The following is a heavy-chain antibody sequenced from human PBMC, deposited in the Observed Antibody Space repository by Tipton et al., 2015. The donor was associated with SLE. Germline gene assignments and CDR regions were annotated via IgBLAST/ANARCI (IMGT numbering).Heavy chain of an antibody. J-gene: IGHJ3*02. V-gene: IGHV4-59*11. CDR3: ARGGSGGDAFDI. CDR2: IYYSGST. CDR1: GGSISSHY. Sequence: GLVKPSETLSLTCTVSGGSISSHYWSWIRQPPGKGLEWIGYIYYSGSTNYNPSLKSRVTISVDTSKNQFSLKLSSVTAADTAVYYCARGGSGGDAFDIWGQGTMVTVSS. D-gene: IGHD2-15*01.